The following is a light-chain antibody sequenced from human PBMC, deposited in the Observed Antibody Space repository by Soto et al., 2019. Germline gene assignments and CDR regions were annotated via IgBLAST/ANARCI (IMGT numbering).Light chain of an antibody. V-gene: IGKV3-20*01. CDR3: QQYGSSPDLFT. CDR1: HSINNNY. CDR2: GAS. J-gene: IGKJ3*01. Sequence: EIVLTQSPGSLSLSPGERVTLSCRASHSINNNYLTWYQQKPGQPPRLLIYGASNRATGIPDRFSGSGSGTDFTLTISRLKPEDFAVYYCQQYGSSPDLFTFGPGTKLDIK.